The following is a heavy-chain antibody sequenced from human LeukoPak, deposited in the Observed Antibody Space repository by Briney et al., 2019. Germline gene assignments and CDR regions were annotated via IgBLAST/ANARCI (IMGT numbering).Heavy chain of an antibody. CDR1: AFTFSDYS. V-gene: IGHV3-48*01. D-gene: IGHD1-26*01. CDR3: ARDRLTSGSYFFDY. Sequence: SGGSLRLSCAASAFTFSDYSMNWVRQAPGKGLEWISYISGRSSTIYYADSVRGRFTISRDNAKNSTYLQMNSLRAEDTAVYYCARDRLTSGSYFFDYWGQGTLVTVSS. J-gene: IGHJ4*02. CDR2: ISGRSSTI.